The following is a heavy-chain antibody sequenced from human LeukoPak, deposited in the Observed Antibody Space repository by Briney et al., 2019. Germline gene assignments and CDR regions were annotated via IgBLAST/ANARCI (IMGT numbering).Heavy chain of an antibody. CDR2: IYYSGST. D-gene: IGHD5-18*01. CDR3: ARLIVDTAMENYYYYGMDV. Sequence: PSETLSLTCTVSGGSISSYYWSWIRQPPGKGLEWIGYIYYSGSTNYNPSLKSRVTISVDTSKNQFSLKLTSVTAADTAVYYCARLIVDTAMENYYYYGMDVWGQGTTVTVSS. V-gene: IGHV4-59*01. CDR1: GGSISSYY. J-gene: IGHJ6*02.